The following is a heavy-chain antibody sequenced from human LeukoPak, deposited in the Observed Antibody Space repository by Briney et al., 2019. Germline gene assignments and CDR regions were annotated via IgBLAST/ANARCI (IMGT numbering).Heavy chain of an antibody. D-gene: IGHD3-22*01. CDR1: GYTLTELS. Sequence: ASVKVSCKVSGYTLTELSMHWVRQAPGKGLEWMGGFDHEDGETIYAQKFQGRVTMTEDTSTDTAYMELSSLRSEDTAVYYCATDLSRAYYYDSSGYGFRYWGQGTLVTVSS. CDR3: ATDLSRAYYYDSSGYGFRY. J-gene: IGHJ4*02. CDR2: FDHEDGET. V-gene: IGHV1-24*01.